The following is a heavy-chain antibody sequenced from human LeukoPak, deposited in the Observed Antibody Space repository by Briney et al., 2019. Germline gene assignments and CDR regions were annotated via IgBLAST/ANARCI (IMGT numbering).Heavy chain of an antibody. Sequence: GGSLRLSCVASGFTFSSYWMSWVRQAPGKGLEWVANIKQDGSEKYYVDSVKGRFTISRDNAKNSLYLQMNSLRAEDAAVYYCAREADDGAYYFDYWGQGTLVTVSS. J-gene: IGHJ4*02. CDR3: AREADDGAYYFDY. D-gene: IGHD5-24*01. CDR1: GFTFSSYW. CDR2: IKQDGSEK. V-gene: IGHV3-7*01.